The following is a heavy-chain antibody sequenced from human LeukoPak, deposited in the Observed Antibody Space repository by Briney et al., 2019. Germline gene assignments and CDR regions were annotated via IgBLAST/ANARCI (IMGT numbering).Heavy chain of an antibody. J-gene: IGHJ5*02. CDR3: ARSGENYGYDWFDP. CDR1: GGSISSYY. V-gene: IGHV4-59*01. D-gene: IGHD5-18*01. Sequence: ASETLSLTCTVSGGSISSYYWSWIRQPPGKGLEWIGYIYYSGSTNYDPSLKSRVTISVDTSKNQFSLKLSSVTAADTAVYYCARSGENYGYDWFDPWGQGTLVTVSS. CDR2: IYYSGST.